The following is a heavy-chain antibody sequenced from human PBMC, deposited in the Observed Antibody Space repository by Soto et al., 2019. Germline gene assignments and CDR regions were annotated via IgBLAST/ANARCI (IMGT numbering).Heavy chain of an antibody. V-gene: IGHV4-59*01. Sequence: SETLSLTCTVSGASISSYYWSWIRQPPGKGLEWIGYIYYTGSTNYNPSLESRVTISVDTSKNQFSLKLSSVTAADTAVYYCARDKGYYGSDWGQGTRVTVSS. J-gene: IGHJ4*02. CDR1: GASISSYY. CDR3: ARDKGYYGSD. D-gene: IGHD3-10*01. CDR2: IYYTGST.